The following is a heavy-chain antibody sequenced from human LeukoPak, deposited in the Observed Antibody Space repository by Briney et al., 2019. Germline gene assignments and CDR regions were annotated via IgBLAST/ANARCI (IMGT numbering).Heavy chain of an antibody. CDR2: INLDGSEK. CDR1: GFIFSTSW. CDR3: ARGITSGPRRYDVRNFDY. Sequence: GGSLRLSCTASGFIFSTSWMTWIRQAPGKGLEWVANINLDGSEKYYVDSVKGRFTISRDNAKNSLYLQMNSLRAEDTAVYYCARGITSGPRRYDVRNFDYWGQGTPVTVSS. D-gene: IGHD5-12*01. V-gene: IGHV3-7*01. J-gene: IGHJ4*02.